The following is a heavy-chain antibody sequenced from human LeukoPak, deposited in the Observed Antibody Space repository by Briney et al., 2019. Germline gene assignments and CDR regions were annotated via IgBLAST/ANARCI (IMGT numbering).Heavy chain of an antibody. Sequence: GASVKVSCKASGYTFTGYYMHWVRQAPGQGLEWMGRINPNSGGTNYAQKFQGRVTMTRDTSISTAYMELSRLRSDDTAVYYCAAAYLYDSSGYYYRLDYWGQGTLVIVSS. CDR3: AAAYLYDSSGYYYRLDY. CDR2: INPNSGGT. CDR1: GYTFTGYY. D-gene: IGHD3-22*01. V-gene: IGHV1-2*06. J-gene: IGHJ4*02.